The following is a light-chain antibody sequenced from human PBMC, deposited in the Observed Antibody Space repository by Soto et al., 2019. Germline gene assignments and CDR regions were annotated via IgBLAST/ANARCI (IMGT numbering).Light chain of an antibody. CDR3: LQYDDSSPT. CDR2: GAT. V-gene: IGKV3-20*01. CDR1: HCLSNNF. Sequence: EIVLTQSPGTLSLSPGEGATLSCRASHCLSNNFLAWYQQQPGQTPRLLIYGATTRAPDIPDRFSGTVSGADFPLTISTLDPEDFAVFYCLQYDDSSPTFGQGTKVEIK. J-gene: IGKJ1*01.